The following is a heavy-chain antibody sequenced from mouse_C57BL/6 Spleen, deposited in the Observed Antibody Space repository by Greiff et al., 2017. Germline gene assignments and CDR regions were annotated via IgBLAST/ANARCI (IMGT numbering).Heavy chain of an antibody. CDR1: GFTFSSYT. CDR3: ASLNTAQALYYYAMDY. Sequence: DVKLVESGGGLVKPGGSLKLSCAASGFTFSSYTMSWVRQTPEKRLEWVATISGGGGNTYYPDSVKGRFTISRDNAKNTLYLQMSSLRSEDTALYYCASLNTAQALYYYAMDYWGQGTSVTVSS. V-gene: IGHV5-9*01. D-gene: IGHD3-2*02. J-gene: IGHJ4*01. CDR2: ISGGGGNT.